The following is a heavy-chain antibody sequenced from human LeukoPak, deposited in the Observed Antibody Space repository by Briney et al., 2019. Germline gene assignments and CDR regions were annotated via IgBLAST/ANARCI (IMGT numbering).Heavy chain of an antibody. CDR3: ARSQNYYGSGDY. CDR2: IYYSGST. V-gene: IGHV4-61*01. Sequence: SETLSLTCTVSGGSVSSANYYWSWIRQPPGKALEWIGYIYYSGSTNYNPSLEGRVTISVDTSKNQFSVKLSSVTAADTAVYYCARSQNYYGSGDYWSQGTLVTVSS. D-gene: IGHD3-10*01. J-gene: IGHJ4*02. CDR1: GGSVSSANYY.